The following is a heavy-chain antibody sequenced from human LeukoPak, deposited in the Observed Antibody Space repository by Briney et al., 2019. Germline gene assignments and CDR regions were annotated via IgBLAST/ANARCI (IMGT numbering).Heavy chain of an antibody. Sequence: GSSVKVSCKASGGTFSSYAISWVRQAPGQGLEWMGGIIPIFGTANYAQKFQGRVTITTDESTSTAYMELSSLRSEDTAVYYCATPGLRFLDWSLFDYWGQGTLVTVSS. V-gene: IGHV1-69*05. J-gene: IGHJ4*02. CDR3: ATPGLRFLDWSLFDY. D-gene: IGHD3-3*01. CDR2: IIPIFGTA. CDR1: GGTFSSYA.